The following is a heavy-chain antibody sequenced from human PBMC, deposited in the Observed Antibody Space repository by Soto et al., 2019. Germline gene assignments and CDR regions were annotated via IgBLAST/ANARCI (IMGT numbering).Heavy chain of an antibody. D-gene: IGHD1-1*01. Sequence: QVQLVQSGAEVRKPGASVKVSCKASGYTFSDYYIHWVRQAPGQGLEGMGWINPNSGGTRYAPKFQGGDTMTRDTSITTAYMELSRLRPGDTAVYYCAREPATSRPEGVDFWGQGTLVTVSS. CDR2: INPNSGGT. CDR1: GYTFSDYY. V-gene: IGHV1-2*02. CDR3: AREPATSRPEGVDF. J-gene: IGHJ4*02.